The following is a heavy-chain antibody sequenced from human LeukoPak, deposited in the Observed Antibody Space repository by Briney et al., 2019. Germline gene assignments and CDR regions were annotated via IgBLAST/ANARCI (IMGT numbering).Heavy chain of an antibody. J-gene: IGHJ4*02. CDR1: GYTFTGYY. D-gene: IGHD5-18*01. V-gene: IGHV1-2*02. CDR2: INPNSGGT. Sequence: ASVKVSCKASGYTFTGYYMHWVRQAPGQGLEWMGWINPNSGGTNYAQKFQGRVTMTRDTSTSTAYMELSRLRSDDTAVYYCARATNTAVGQYYFDYWGQGTLVTVSS. CDR3: ARATNTAVGQYYFDY.